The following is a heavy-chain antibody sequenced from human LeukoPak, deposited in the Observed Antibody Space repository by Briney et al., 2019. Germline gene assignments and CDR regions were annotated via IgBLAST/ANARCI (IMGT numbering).Heavy chain of an antibody. CDR3: ARTPSGSYVDY. CDR1: GFTFSRYA. CDR2: ISSNGGST. J-gene: IGHJ4*02. V-gene: IGHV3-64*01. D-gene: IGHD1-26*01. Sequence: GGSLRPSCAVSGFTFSRYAMHWVRQAPGKGLEYVSAISSNGGSTYYANSVKGRFTISRDNSKNTLYLQMGSLRAEDMAVYYCARTPSGSYVDYWGQGTLVTVSS.